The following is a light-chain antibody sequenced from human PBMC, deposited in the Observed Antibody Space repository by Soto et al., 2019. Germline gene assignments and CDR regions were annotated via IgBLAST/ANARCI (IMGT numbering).Light chain of an antibody. Sequence: EMVLTQSSATLSVSTGERATLSCRSTQTVMSNLAWYQQKPGQAPRLLIYGASTRATGIPARFSGSGSGTEFTLTISRLEAEDVAVYYCQQYGSSPGTFGQGTKVDIK. J-gene: IGKJ1*01. CDR2: GAS. CDR1: QTVMSN. CDR3: QQYGSSPGT. V-gene: IGKV3-15*01.